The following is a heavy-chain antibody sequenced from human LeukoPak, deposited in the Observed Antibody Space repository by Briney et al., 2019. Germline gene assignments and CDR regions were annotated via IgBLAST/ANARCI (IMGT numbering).Heavy chain of an antibody. CDR1: GGSISSYY. CDR2: IYYSGST. Sequence: PSETLSLTCTVSGGSISSYYWSWIWQPPGKGLEWIGYIYYSGSTNYNPSLKSRVTISVDTSKNQFSLKLSSVTAADTAVYYCARDRRNYDFWSGYIPGTGFDPWGQGTLVTVSS. V-gene: IGHV4-59*01. D-gene: IGHD3-3*01. CDR3: ARDRRNYDFWSGYIPGTGFDP. J-gene: IGHJ5*02.